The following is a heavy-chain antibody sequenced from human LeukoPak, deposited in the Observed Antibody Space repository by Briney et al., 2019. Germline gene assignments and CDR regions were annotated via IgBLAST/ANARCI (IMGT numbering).Heavy chain of an antibody. CDR1: GFTFSSYA. D-gene: IGHD3-16*02. CDR2: ISYDGSNK. Sequence: GGSLRLSCAASGFTFSSYAMHWVRQAPGKGLEWVAVISYDGSNKYYADSVKGRFTISRDNSKNTLYLQMNSLRAEDTAVYYCARARLRLGELSADIDYWGQGTLVTVSS. V-gene: IGHV3-30-3*01. J-gene: IGHJ4*02. CDR3: ARARLRLGELSADIDY.